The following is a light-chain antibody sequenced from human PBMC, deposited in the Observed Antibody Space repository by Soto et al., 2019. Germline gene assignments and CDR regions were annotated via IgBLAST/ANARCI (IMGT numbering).Light chain of an antibody. Sequence: DIQITQSPSTLSASVGDRATITCRASQSISVWLAWYQQKTGKAPKLLIYKASTLKSGVPSRFRGSGSGTECTLPISRLQPDDFETYYCQHYNSYSEAFGQGTKVDIK. CDR2: KAS. CDR1: QSISVW. V-gene: IGKV1-5*03. CDR3: QHYNSYSEA. J-gene: IGKJ1*01.